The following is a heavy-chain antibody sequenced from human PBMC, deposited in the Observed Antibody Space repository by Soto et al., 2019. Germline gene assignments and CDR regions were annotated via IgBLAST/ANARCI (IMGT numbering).Heavy chain of an antibody. CDR3: AKGKSDTYLFDC. CDR2: VSGGGSYT. V-gene: IGHV3-23*01. D-gene: IGHD2-21*01. J-gene: IGHJ4*02. CDR1: GFTFSSHT. Sequence: GSLRLSCAASGFTFSSHTMDWVRQAPGKGLEWVSAVSGGGSYTSYADSAVGRFTISRDNLKNILYLQMNSLRADDTALYYCAKGKSDTYLFDCWGQGTLVTVSS.